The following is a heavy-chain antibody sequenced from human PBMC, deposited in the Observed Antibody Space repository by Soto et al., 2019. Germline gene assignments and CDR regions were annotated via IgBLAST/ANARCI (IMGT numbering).Heavy chain of an antibody. CDR2: VSSNGGST. D-gene: IGHD6-13*01. Sequence: EVQLVESGGGLVQPGGSLRLSCAASGFTFSSHTMHWVRQAPGKGLEYVSTVSSNGGSTYYADSVRGRFTISRDNSKNTLYLQMGRLRAEDMAVYYCARGLGSSWYYAFDIWGQGTIVTVSS. CDR1: GFTFSSHT. V-gene: IGHV3-64*07. J-gene: IGHJ3*02. CDR3: ARGLGSSWYYAFDI.